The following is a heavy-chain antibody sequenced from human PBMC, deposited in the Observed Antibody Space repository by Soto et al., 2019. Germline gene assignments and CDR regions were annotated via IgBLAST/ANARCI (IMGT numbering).Heavy chain of an antibody. CDR3: VSWVSAHFDY. V-gene: IGHV3-23*01. CDR2: ISSNGANT. Sequence: GGSLRLSCAASGFTFDSPYSHAMSWVRQSPGKGPEWVSTISSNGANTHYAESVKGRFTISKDPSRNTVHLHMNSLRAEGTATYFCVSWVSAHFDYWGHGTPVTVSS. CDR1: GFTFDSPYSHA. J-gene: IGHJ4*01. D-gene: IGHD2-8*01.